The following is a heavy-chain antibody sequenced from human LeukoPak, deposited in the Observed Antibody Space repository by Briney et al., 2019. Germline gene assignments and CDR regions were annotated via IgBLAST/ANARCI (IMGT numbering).Heavy chain of an antibody. Sequence: GGSLRLSCTASGFTFNSYSMNWVRQAPGKGLEWVSSTSSSSSYIYYADSVRGRFTISRDNAKKSLYLQMNRLRAEDTAVYFCARADTSDILTGYSDYWGQGTLVTVSS. D-gene: IGHD3-9*01. CDR2: TSSSSSYI. J-gene: IGHJ4*02. CDR1: GFTFNSYS. V-gene: IGHV3-21*01. CDR3: ARADTSDILTGYSDY.